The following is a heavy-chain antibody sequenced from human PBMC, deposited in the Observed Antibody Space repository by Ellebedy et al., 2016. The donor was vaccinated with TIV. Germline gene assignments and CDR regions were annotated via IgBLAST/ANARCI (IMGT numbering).Heavy chain of an antibody. Sequence: GGSLRLXXEVSGLTVSHSYMSWVRQAPGKGLEWVAVIWYDGSGQNYADSVKGRFTISRDNSKNTLYLQMNSLRAEDTAVYYCVRDLERHGWTLDYWGQGTLVTASS. CDR2: IWYDGSGQ. D-gene: IGHD6-19*01. V-gene: IGHV3-33*08. CDR1: GLTVSHSY. J-gene: IGHJ4*02. CDR3: VRDLERHGWTLDY.